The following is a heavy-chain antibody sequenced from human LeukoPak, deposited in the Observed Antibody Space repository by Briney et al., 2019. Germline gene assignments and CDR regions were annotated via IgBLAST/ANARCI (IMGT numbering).Heavy chain of an antibody. V-gene: IGHV3-23*01. J-gene: IGHJ4*02. D-gene: IGHD3-3*01. CDR2: ISGHGGST. CDR1: GFTFSSYS. Sequence: GGSLRLSCAASGFTFSSYSMNWVRQAPGKGLEWVSAISGHGGSTYYADSVKGRFTISRDNSKNTLYPQMNSLRAEDTAVYYCARVGDFWSGYLDYWGQGTLVTVSS. CDR3: ARVGDFWSGYLDY.